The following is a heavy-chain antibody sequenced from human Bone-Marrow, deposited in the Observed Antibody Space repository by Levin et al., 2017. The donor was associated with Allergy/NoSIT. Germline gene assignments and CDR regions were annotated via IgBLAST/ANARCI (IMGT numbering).Heavy chain of an antibody. CDR1: GGSISSDN. CDR2: IYETGNT. J-gene: IGHJ4*02. V-gene: IGHV4-59*01. CDR3: ARFVWGSYRGFDY. D-gene: IGHD3-16*02. Sequence: SETLSLTCTVSGGSISSDNWSWIRQPPGKGLEWIGYIYETGNTNYNTSLKSRVTLSVDTSKNKFSLKLSSVTPADTAVYYCARFVWGSYRGFDYWGQGTLVTVSS.